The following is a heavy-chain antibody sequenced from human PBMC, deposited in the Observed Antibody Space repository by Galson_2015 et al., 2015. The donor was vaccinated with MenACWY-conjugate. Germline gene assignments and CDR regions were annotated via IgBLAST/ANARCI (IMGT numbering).Heavy chain of an antibody. V-gene: IGHV5-51*01. D-gene: IGHD6-13*01. CDR2: IYPGDSDT. CDR1: GYSFPGYW. Sequence: GAGGKNPGESLKISCRGSGYSFPGYWIAWGRQMPGKGLEWMGIIYPGDSDTRYSPSFQGQVTISADKSISTASLQWSSRKPSDTAIYYCARLDEVGSSWRHFDNWGQGTLVTVSS. CDR3: ARLDEVGSSWRHFDN. J-gene: IGHJ4*02.